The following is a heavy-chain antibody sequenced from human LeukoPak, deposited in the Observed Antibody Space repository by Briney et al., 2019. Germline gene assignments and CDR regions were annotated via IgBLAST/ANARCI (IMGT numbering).Heavy chain of an antibody. Sequence: ASVKVSCKASGYTFNTYGISWVRQAPGQGLEWMGWISAYNGNTNYAQKFQGRVTMSTDTSTSTAYMELRSLRSDDTAVYYCARTSESGWREFDYWGQGTLVTFS. V-gene: IGHV1-18*01. CDR3: ARTSESGWREFDY. CDR1: GYTFNTYG. J-gene: IGHJ4*02. D-gene: IGHD6-19*01. CDR2: ISAYNGNT.